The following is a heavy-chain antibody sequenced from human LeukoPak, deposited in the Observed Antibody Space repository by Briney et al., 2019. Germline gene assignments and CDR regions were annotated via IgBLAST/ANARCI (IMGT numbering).Heavy chain of an antibody. CDR3: ARADGTTVDNWYFDL. CDR1: GGSISSYY. V-gene: IGHV4-59*01. CDR2: IYYSGSS. J-gene: IGHJ2*01. Sequence: PAETLPLTCTVSGGSISSYYWNWIRQPPGKGLEWIGHIYYSGSSNYNPFLKSRVTISVDTSKKQFSLNLSSVTAADTAVYYCARADGTTVDNWYFDLWGRGTLVTVSS. D-gene: IGHD4-17*01.